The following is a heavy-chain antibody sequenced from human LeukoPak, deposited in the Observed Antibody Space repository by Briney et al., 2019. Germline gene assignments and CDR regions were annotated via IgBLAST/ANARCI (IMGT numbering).Heavy chain of an antibody. D-gene: IGHD6-6*01. CDR2: IRYDGSNK. V-gene: IGHV3-30*02. CDR1: GFTFSSYG. CDR3: AKDLASIAAQPDFDY. J-gene: IGHJ4*02. Sequence: PGGSLRLSCAASGFTFSSYGMHWVRQAPGKGLEWVAFIRYDGSNKYYADSVKGRFTISRDNSKNTLYLQMNSLRAEDTAVYYCAKDLASIAAQPDFDYWGQGTLVTVSS.